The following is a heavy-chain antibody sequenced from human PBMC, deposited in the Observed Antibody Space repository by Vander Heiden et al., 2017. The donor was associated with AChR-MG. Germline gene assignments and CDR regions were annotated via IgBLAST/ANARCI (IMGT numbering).Heavy chain of an antibody. J-gene: IGHJ4*02. V-gene: IGHV3-30*18. CDR3: AKDGVIPFLSGFDY. D-gene: IGHD2-21*01. CDR2: ISYDGSNK. Sequence: QVQLVESGGGVVQPGRSLRLSCAASGFTFSSHGMPWVRQAPGKGLEWVAVISYDGSNKYYADSVKGRFTISRDNSKNTLYLQMNSLRAEDTAVYYCAKDGVIPFLSGFDYWGQGTLVTVSS. CDR1: GFTFSSHG.